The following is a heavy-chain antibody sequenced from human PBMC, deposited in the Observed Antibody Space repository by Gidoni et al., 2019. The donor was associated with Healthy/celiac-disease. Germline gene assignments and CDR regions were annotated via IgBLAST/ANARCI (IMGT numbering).Heavy chain of an antibody. J-gene: IGHJ4*02. D-gene: IGHD2-2*01. CDR2: SYHSGST. V-gene: IGHV4-38-2*02. Sequence: QVQLQESGPGLGKPSETLSLPCTVSGYSISSGYYWGWIRQPPGKGLEWIGSSYHSGSTYYHPSLKSRVTISVDTSKNQFSLKLSSVTAAATAVYYCARALGYCSSTSCDYYFDYWGQGTLVTVSS. CDR3: ARALGYCSSTSCDYYFDY. CDR1: GYSISSGYY.